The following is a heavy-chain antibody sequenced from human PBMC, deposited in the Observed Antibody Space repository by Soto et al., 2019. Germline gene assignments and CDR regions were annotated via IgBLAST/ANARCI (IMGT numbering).Heavy chain of an antibody. CDR1: GGSFTYT. D-gene: IGHD5-18*01. V-gene: IGHV1-69*13. CDR2: IIPIFGTT. CDR3: ARLHSHGTYGMDV. Sequence: SVKVSCKASGGSFTYTLSWVRQAPGQGLEWMGGIIPIFGTTNYAQKFQGRVTITADESTKTAYMELSTLRSEDTAVYYCARLHSHGTYGMDVWGKGTTVTVSS. J-gene: IGHJ6*04.